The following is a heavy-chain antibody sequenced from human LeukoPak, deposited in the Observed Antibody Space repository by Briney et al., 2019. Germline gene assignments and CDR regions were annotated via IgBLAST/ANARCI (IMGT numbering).Heavy chain of an antibody. Sequence: MAGGSLRLSCAASGFTFSSYAMHWVRQAPGKGLEWVSSISSSSSYIYYADSVKGRFTISRDNAKNSLYLQMNSLRAEDTAVYYCARVHHWNDSPFQHWGQGTLVTVSP. V-gene: IGHV3-21*01. CDR3: ARVHHWNDSPFQH. CDR2: ISSSSSYI. D-gene: IGHD1-1*01. CDR1: GFTFSSYA. J-gene: IGHJ1*01.